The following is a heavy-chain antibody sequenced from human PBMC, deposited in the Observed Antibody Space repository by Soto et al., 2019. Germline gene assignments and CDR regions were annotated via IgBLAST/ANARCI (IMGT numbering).Heavy chain of an antibody. CDR2: IVPRFGSP. D-gene: IGHD3-16*01. J-gene: IGHJ6*02. V-gene: IGHV1-69*06. Sequence: QVQLVQSGAEMRKPGSSLRVSCKASGGTFSDYAFSWVRQAPGQGLEWMGGIVPRFGSPNYAQKFGGRVTITADTSSSTVYMALSSLRFDDTAVYFCARDGIQLRLGKYSFNGMDVWGQGTTIIVSS. CDR1: GGTFSDYA. CDR3: ARDGIQLRLGKYSFNGMDV.